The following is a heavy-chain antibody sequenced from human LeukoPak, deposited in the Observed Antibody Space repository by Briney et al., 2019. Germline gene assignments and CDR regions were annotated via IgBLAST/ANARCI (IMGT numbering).Heavy chain of an antibody. D-gene: IGHD3-10*01. J-gene: IGHJ3*02. CDR2: ISPSSSYI. CDR1: GFAISDYT. V-gene: IGHV3-21*04. CDR3: ARGHYGSGIHQGAFDI. Sequence: PGGSLRLSCAASGFAISDYTINWVRQAPGKGLEWVSSISPSSSYIYYADSVKGRFTISRDNAKKSLYLQMNSLRAEDTAVYYCARGHYGSGIHQGAFDIWGQGTIVTVSS.